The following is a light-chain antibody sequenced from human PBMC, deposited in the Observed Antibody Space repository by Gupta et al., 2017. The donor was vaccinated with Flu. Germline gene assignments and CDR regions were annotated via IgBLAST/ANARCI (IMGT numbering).Light chain of an antibody. CDR1: QGTISW. J-gene: IGKJ1*01. CDR3: RQANSVPRT. CDR2: ATS. Sequence: PSSVSASVGDRVTSTCRASQGTISWFARYQQKPGKAPKFLIYATSSLQSAVPSRFSGSGAGTDFTLTMSSLQPDDFATHYRRQANSVPRTFGPGTKVEIK. V-gene: IGKV1-12*01.